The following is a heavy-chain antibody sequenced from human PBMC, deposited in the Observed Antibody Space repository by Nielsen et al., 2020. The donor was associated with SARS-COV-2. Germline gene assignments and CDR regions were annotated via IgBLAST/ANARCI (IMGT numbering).Heavy chain of an antibody. V-gene: IGHV3-30*02. CDR2: IRYDGSDS. CDR1: GFTFNNFD. CDR3: ARDSWDSLRYFVH. J-gene: IGHJ4*02. Sequence: GESLKISCAASGFTFNNFDMHWARQAPGRGLEWVAFIRYDGSDSFYADSVKGRFTISRDDSKNTLYLQMNSLRPEDTAVYYCARDSWDSLRYFVHWGQGAQVTVSS. D-gene: IGHD3-22*01.